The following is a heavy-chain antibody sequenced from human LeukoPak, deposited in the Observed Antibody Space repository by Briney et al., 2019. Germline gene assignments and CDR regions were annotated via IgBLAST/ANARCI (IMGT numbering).Heavy chain of an antibody. V-gene: IGHV3-33*03. Sequence: GGSLRLSCAASGFTFSSYGMHWVRQAPGKRLEWVAVIWYDGSNKYYADSVKGRFTISKDNAKNTVYLQMNSLRAEDTAVYYCVSFYETYWGRGTLVTVSS. D-gene: IGHD2/OR15-2a*01. CDR1: GFTFSSYG. CDR2: IWYDGSNK. J-gene: IGHJ4*02. CDR3: VSFYETY.